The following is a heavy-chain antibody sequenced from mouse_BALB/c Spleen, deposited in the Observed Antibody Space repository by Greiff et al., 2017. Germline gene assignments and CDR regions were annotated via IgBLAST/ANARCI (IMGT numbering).Heavy chain of an antibody. J-gene: IGHJ4*01. V-gene: IGHV1-63*02. CDR3: ARKGLLRGAMDY. CDR2: IYPGGGYT. D-gene: IGHD2-3*01. Sequence: QVQLKESGAELVRPGTSVKISCKASGYTFTNYWLGWVKQRPGHGLEWIGDIYPGGGYTNYNEKFKGKATLTADTSSSTAYMQLSSLTSEDSAVYFCARKGLLRGAMDYWGQGTSVTVSS. CDR1: GYTFTNYW.